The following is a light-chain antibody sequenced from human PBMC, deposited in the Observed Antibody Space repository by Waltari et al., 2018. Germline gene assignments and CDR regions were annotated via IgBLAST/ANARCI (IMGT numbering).Light chain of an antibody. J-gene: IGKJ2*01. CDR2: GAS. Sequence: QSPGTLSLSPGERASLSCRASQNVRNNYLAWYQHKPGQAPRVLIYGASTRATGIEDRFSGSGSGTDFTLTISRLEPEDFAVYYCQQYGSSPPYSFGQGTKLEIK. V-gene: IGKV3-20*01. CDR1: QNVRNNY. CDR3: QQYGSSPPYS.